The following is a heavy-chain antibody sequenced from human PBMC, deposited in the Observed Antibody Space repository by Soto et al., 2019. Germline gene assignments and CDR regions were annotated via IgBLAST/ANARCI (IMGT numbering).Heavy chain of an antibody. D-gene: IGHD2-2*01. V-gene: IGHV3-21*01. Sequence: SLRLSCASSGFTFSSYSMNWVRQAPGKGLEWVSSISSSSSYIYYADSVKGRFTISRDNAKNSLYLQMNSLRAEDTAVYYCARDGEGNRYCSSTSCPTPFDYWGQGTLVTVSS. CDR1: GFTFSSYS. J-gene: IGHJ4*02. CDR2: ISSSSSYI. CDR3: ARDGEGNRYCSSTSCPTPFDY.